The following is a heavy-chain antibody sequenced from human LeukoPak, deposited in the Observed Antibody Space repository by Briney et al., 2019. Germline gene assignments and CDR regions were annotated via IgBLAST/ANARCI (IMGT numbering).Heavy chain of an antibody. CDR2: IYHSGST. CDR3: ARSKDSSGSRNAFDI. CDR1: GGSISSGGYS. Sequence: PSETLSLTCAASGGSISSGGYSWSWIRQPPGKGLEWIGYIYHSGSTYYNPSLKSRVTISVDRSKNQFSLKLSSVTAADTAVYYCARSKDSSGSRNAFDIWGQGTMVTVSS. J-gene: IGHJ3*02. D-gene: IGHD3-22*01. V-gene: IGHV4-30-2*01.